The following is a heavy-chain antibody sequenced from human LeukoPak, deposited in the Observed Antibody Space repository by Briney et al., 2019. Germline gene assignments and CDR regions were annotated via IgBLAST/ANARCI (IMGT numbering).Heavy chain of an antibody. D-gene: IGHD6-19*01. CDR3: VRVSLYSSNWLDY. V-gene: IGHV1-2*02. CDR2: INPNSGGT. J-gene: IGHJ4*02. Sequence: ASVKVSCKASGGTFSSYAINWVRQAPGQGLEWMGWINPNSGGTKYAQKFQGRVTMTRDTAISTAYMELSRLISDDTAVYYCVRVSLYSSNWLDYWGQGTLVTVSP. CDR1: GGTFSSYA.